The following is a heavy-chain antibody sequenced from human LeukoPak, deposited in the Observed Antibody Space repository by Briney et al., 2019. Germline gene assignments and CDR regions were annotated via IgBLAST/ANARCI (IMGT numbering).Heavy chain of an antibody. CDR3: AALTVGSGYGYLVGGYYYYGMDV. Sequence: SETLSLTCAVYGGSFSGYYWSWIRQPPGKGLEWIGEINHSGSTNYNPSLKSRVTISVDTSKNQFSLKLSSVTAADTAVYYCAALTVGSGYGYLVGGYYYYGMDVWGQGTTVTVSS. V-gene: IGHV4-34*01. CDR1: GGSFSGYY. D-gene: IGHD5-12*01. CDR2: INHSGST. J-gene: IGHJ6*02.